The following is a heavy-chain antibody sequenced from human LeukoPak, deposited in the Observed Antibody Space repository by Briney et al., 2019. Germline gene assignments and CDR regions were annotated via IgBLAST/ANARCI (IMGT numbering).Heavy chain of an antibody. CDR3: ARDGWGWTYYYYYMDV. D-gene: IGHD6-19*01. J-gene: IGHJ6*03. Sequence: SETLSLTCAVYGGSFSGYYWSWIRQPPGKGLEWIGEINHSGSTNYNPSLKSRVTIPVDTSKNQFSLKLSSVTAADTAVYYCARDGWGWTYYYYYMDVWGKGTTVTVSS. CDR2: INHSGST. V-gene: IGHV4-34*01. CDR1: GGSFSGYY.